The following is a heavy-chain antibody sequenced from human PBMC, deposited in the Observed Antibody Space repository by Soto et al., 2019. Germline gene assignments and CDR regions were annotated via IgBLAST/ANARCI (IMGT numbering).Heavy chain of an antibody. CDR3: ARDQRFLEWLLYSDYYYYGMDV. CDR2: TYYRSKWYN. Sequence: SQTLTLTCAISGDSVSCNSAAWNWIRQSPSRGLEWLGRTYYRSKWYNDYAVSVKSRITINPDTSKNQFSLQLNSVTPEDTAVYYCARDQRFLEWLLYSDYYYYGMDVWGQGTTVTVSS. V-gene: IGHV6-1*01. D-gene: IGHD3-3*01. CDR1: GDSVSCNSAA. J-gene: IGHJ6*02.